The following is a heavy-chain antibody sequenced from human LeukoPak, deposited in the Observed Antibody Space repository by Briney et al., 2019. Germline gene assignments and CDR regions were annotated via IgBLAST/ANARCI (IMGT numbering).Heavy chain of an antibody. D-gene: IGHD3-22*01. CDR3: ARFSYDSSGSNYYFGY. Sequence: SETLSLTCTVSGGSISSYYWSWIRQPPGKGLEWVGYIYYSGSTNYNPSLKSRVTISVDTSKNQFSLKLSSVTAADTAVYYCARFSYDSSGSNYYFGYWGQGTLVTVSS. CDR1: GGSISSYY. CDR2: IYYSGST. J-gene: IGHJ4*02. V-gene: IGHV4-59*01.